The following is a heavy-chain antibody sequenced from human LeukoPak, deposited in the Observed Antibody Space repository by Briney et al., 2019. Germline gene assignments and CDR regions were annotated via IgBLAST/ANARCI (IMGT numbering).Heavy chain of an antibody. V-gene: IGHV4-59*01. CDR3: ARSVVPAAMLNWFDP. Sequence: SETLSLTCSVSGGSISSYYWSWIRQPPGKGLEWIGYIYYSGSTNYNPSLKSRVTISVDTSKNQFSLKLSSVTAADTAVYYCARSVVPAAMLNWFDPWGQGTLVTVSS. J-gene: IGHJ5*02. D-gene: IGHD2-2*01. CDR2: IYYSGST. CDR1: GGSISSYY.